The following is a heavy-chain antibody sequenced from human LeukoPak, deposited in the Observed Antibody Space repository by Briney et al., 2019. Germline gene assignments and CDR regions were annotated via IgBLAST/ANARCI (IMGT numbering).Heavy chain of an antibody. J-gene: IGHJ6*02. CDR1: GFTFSSYW. CDR2: FSDDEGRT. V-gene: IGHV3-74*01. CDR3: ARDYFYGLDV. Sequence: QPGGSLRLSCEVSGFTFSSYWIHWVRQAPGKGVVWVSRFSDDEGRTVYADSVKGRFTISKDNAKNTLYLQMNSLRAEDTAVYYCARDYFYGLDVWGQGTTVTVSS.